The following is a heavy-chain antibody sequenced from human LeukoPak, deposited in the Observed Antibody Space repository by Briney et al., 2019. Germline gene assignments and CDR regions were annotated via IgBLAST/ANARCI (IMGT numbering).Heavy chain of an antibody. J-gene: IGHJ4*02. CDR2: ISYDGSNK. V-gene: IGHV3-30-3*01. CDR1: GFTFSSYA. Sequence: PGRSLRLSCAASGFTFSSYAMHWVRQAPGEGLEWVAVISYDGSNKYYADSVKGRFTISRDNSKNTLYLQMNSLRAEDTAVYYCARDLRYCSSTSCYHRPGYWGQGTLVTVSS. CDR3: ARDLRYCSSTSCYHRPGY. D-gene: IGHD2-2*01.